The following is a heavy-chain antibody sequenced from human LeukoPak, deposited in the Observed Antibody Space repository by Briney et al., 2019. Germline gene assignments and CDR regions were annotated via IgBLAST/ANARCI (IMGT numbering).Heavy chain of an antibody. Sequence: GGSLRFSCAASGFTFSNFAIHWVRQAPGKGLEFVSGIRSAGDSTYYANSAKGRFTISRDNSKNTLYLQMVSLRAEDTAVYYRAELTITMIGGVWGKGTTVTISS. D-gene: IGHD3-10*02. V-gene: IGHV3-64*01. CDR3: AELTITMIGGV. CDR1: GFTFSNFA. CDR2: IRSAGDST. J-gene: IGHJ6*04.